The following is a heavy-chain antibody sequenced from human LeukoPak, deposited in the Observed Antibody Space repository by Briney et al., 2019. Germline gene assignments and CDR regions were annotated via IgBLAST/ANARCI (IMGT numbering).Heavy chain of an antibody. CDR1: GYSFTSYW. J-gene: IGHJ4*02. Sequence: GESLKICCEGSGYSFTSYWIGWVRQMRGKGLEWMGIIYPGDSDTRYSPSFQGQVAISADKSISTAYLQWSSLKASDTAMYYCARRSGSTRDYFDYWGQGTLVTVSS. CDR2: IYPGDSDT. V-gene: IGHV5-51*01. D-gene: IGHD1-26*01. CDR3: ARRSGSTRDYFDY.